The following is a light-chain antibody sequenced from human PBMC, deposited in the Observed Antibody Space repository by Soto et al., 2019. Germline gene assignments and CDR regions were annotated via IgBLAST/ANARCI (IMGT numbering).Light chain of an antibody. J-gene: IGLJ1*01. CDR3: SSYTSSSTPFYV. V-gene: IGLV2-14*01. CDR1: SSDIGGYNY. CDR2: DVS. Sequence: QSVLTQPASVSGSPGQSITIPCTGASSDIGGYNYVSWYQQHPGKAPKLMIYDVSNRPSGVSNCFSGSKSGNTASLTISGLQAEDEADYYCSSYTSSSTPFYVFGTGTKVTVL.